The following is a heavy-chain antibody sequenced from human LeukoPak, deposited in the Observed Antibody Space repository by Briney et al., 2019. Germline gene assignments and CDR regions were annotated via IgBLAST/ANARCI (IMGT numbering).Heavy chain of an antibody. CDR3: TKQRDSDTTLTTDY. CDR2: ISGSGDTT. D-gene: IGHD4-17*01. J-gene: IGHJ4*02. V-gene: IGHV3-23*01. CDR1: GFTFSSYA. Sequence: GGSLRLSCAASGFTFSSYAMSWVRQAPGKGLEWVSAISGSGDTTYYADSVKGRFTISRDNSKNTLYLQMNSLRAEDSAVYYCTKQRDSDTTLTTDYWGQGTLVTVSS.